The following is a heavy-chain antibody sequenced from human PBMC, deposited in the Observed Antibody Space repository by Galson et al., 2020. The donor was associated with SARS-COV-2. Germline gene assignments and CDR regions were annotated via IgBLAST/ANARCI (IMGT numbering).Heavy chain of an antibody. D-gene: IGHD6-13*01. V-gene: IGHV4-39*01. CDR3: ARLLSSRTPPLRRRWFDP. Sequence: SETLSLTCTVSGGSINSTYWGWIRQPPGKGLEWIGTIYYSGSTYYNPSLKSRVTMSVDTSKNQFSLKLRSVTAADTAVFYCARLLSSRTPPLRRRWFDPWGQGTLVTVSS. CDR2: IYYSGST. CDR1: GGSINSTY. J-gene: IGHJ5*02.